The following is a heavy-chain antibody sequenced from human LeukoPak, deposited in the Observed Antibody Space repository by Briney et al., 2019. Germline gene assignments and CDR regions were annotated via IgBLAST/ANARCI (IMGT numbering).Heavy chain of an antibody. Sequence: SWVRQPPGKGLEWIGEIYHSGSTTYNPSLKSRVTISIDTSKTQFSLKLSSVTAADTAVYYCASNGYYSVDYWGQGTLVTVSS. D-gene: IGHD2/OR15-2a*01. CDR3: ASNGYYSVDY. V-gene: IGHV4-4*02. J-gene: IGHJ4*02. CDR2: IYHSGST.